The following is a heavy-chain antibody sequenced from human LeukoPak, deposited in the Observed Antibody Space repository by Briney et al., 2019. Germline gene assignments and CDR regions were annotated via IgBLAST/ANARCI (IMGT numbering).Heavy chain of an antibody. J-gene: IGHJ4*02. CDR1: GYTFTSYY. Sequence: GASVKVSCKASGYTFTSYYMHWVRQAPGQGLEWMGIINPSGGSTSYAQKFQGRVTMTRDMSTSTVYMELSSLRSEDTAVYYCARSREMGTIKWGGGFDYWGQGTLVTVSS. V-gene: IGHV1-46*01. D-gene: IGHD5-24*01. CDR2: INPSGGST. CDR3: ARSREMGTIKWGGGFDY.